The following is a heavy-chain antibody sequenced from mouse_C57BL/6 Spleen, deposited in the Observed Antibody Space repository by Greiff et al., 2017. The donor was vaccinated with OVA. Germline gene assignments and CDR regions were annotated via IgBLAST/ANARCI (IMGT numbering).Heavy chain of an antibody. CDR2: IHPNSGST. CDR1: GYTFTSYW. Sequence: QVQLKQPGAELVKPGASVKLSCKASGYTFTSYWMHWVKQRPGQGLEWIAMIHPNSGSTNYNEKFKSKATLTVDKSSSTAYMQLSSLTSEDSAVYYCARLETAQATGAMDYWGQGTSVTVSS. V-gene: IGHV1-64*01. CDR3: ARLETAQATGAMDY. J-gene: IGHJ4*01. D-gene: IGHD3-2*02.